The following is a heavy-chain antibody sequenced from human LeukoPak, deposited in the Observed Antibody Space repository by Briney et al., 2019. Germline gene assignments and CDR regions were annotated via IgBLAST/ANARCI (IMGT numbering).Heavy chain of an antibody. D-gene: IGHD6-6*01. Sequence: GGSLRLSCTASGFTFDDYAMHWVRQAPGKGLEWVSLISWDGGSTYYADSVKGRFTISRDNSKNSLYLQMNSLRAEDTALYYCAKAASSSLWHMDVWGKGTTVTVSS. CDR3: AKAASSSLWHMDV. CDR1: GFTFDDYA. CDR2: ISWDGGST. J-gene: IGHJ6*03. V-gene: IGHV3-43D*03.